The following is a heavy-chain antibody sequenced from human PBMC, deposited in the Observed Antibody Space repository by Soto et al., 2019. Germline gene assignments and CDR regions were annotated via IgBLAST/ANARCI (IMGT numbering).Heavy chain of an antibody. D-gene: IGHD3-9*01. CDR1: GFTFSDYY. CDR2: ISSSSSYT. CDR3: ARTRTLFSPPGYFDY. V-gene: IGHV3-11*03. J-gene: IGHJ4*02. Sequence: GGSLRLSCAASGFTFSDYYMGWIRQAPGKGLEWVSYISSSSSYTNYADSVKGRFTISRDNAKNSLYLQMNSLRAEDTAVYYCARTRTLFSPPGYFDYWGQGTLVTVS.